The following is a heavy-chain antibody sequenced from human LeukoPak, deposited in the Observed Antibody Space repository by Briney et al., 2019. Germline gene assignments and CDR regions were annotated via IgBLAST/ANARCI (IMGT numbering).Heavy chain of an antibody. Sequence: GEPLNFSGKGSGYSFTTYSISWVRQLPGKGLEWMGSVHASDSYTYYRPASQGHGTISADKSISNAYPQWSSLEASDTAMDYCARHRSRTTEFDYWGQGTLVTVSS. V-gene: IGHV5-10-1*01. CDR3: ARHRSRTTEFDY. CDR1: GYSFTTYS. J-gene: IGHJ4*02. D-gene: IGHD1-1*01. CDR2: VHASDSYT.